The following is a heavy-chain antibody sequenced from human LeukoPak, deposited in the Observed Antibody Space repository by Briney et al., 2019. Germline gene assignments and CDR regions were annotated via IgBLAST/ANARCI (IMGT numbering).Heavy chain of an antibody. V-gene: IGHV4-59*08. Sequence: SETLSLTCTVSGGSISSYYWSWIRQPPGKGLEWIGYIYYSGSTNYNPSLKSRVTISVDTSKNQFSLKLSSVTAADTAVYYCARVVRNNWFDPWGQGTLVTVSS. CDR2: IYYSGST. J-gene: IGHJ5*02. CDR3: ARVVRNNWFDP. CDR1: GGSISSYY.